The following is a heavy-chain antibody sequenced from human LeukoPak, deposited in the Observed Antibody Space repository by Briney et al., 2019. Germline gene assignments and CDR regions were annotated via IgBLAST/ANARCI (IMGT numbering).Heavy chain of an antibody. CDR2: INPNSGGT. Sequence: ASVKVSCKASGYTFTGYYMHWVRQAPGQGLEWMGWINPNSGGTNYAQKFQGRVTMTRDTSISTAYMELSRLRSDDTAVYYCARGGGGRYYYGSGSYHYWGQGTLVTVSS. J-gene: IGHJ4*02. D-gene: IGHD3-10*01. CDR3: ARGGGGRYYYGSGSYHY. V-gene: IGHV1-2*02. CDR1: GYTFTGYY.